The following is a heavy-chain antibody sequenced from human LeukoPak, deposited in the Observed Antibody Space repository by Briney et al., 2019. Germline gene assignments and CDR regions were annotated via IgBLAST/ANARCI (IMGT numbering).Heavy chain of an antibody. Sequence: SETLSLTCGVYGGSFSGYYWSWIRQPPGKGLEWIGEINDSGRSNYKSSLKSRVTISEDTSKNQFSLKLSSVTAADTAVYYCARGIIVGATWGENDNWFDPWGQGTLVTVSS. D-gene: IGHD1-26*01. J-gene: IGHJ5*02. V-gene: IGHV4-34*01. CDR1: GGSFSGYY. CDR2: INDSGRS. CDR3: ARGIIVGATWGENDNWFDP.